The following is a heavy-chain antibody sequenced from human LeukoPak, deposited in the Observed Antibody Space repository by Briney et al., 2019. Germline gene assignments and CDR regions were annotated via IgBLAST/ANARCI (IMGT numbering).Heavy chain of an antibody. CDR1: GFTFSSYA. CDR3: AKDEAMIVVVTPHY. V-gene: IGHV3-23*01. J-gene: IGHJ4*02. D-gene: IGHD3-22*01. Sequence: GGSLRLSCAASGFTFSSYAMSWVRQAPGKGLEWVSAISGSGGSTYYADSVKGRFTISRDNSKNALYLQMNSLRAEDTAVYYCAKDEAMIVVVTPHYWGQGTLVTVSS. CDR2: ISGSGGST.